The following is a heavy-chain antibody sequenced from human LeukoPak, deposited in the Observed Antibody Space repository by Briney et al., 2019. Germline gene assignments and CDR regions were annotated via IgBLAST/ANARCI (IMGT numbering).Heavy chain of an antibody. CDR3: ARRDRSYSSSTSCPFDP. CDR1: GGSISSSSYY. V-gene: IGHV4-39*01. Sequence: SETLSLTCTVSGGSISSSSYYWGWIRQPPGKGLEWIGSIYYSGSTYYNPSLKSRVTISVDTSKNQFSLKLSSVTAADTAVYYCARRDRSYSSSTSCPFDPWGQGTLVTVSS. J-gene: IGHJ5*02. D-gene: IGHD2-2*01. CDR2: IYYSGST.